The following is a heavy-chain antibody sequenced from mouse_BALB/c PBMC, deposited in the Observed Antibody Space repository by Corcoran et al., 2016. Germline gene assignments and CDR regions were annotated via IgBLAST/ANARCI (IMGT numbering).Heavy chain of an antibody. CDR1: GYTFTNYG. J-gene: IGHJ4*01. V-gene: IGHV9-1*02. D-gene: IGHD2-4*01. Sequence: QIKLVQSGPELKKPGETVKISCKASGYTFTNYGMNWVKQAPGKGLKWMGWINTYTGEPTYADDFKGRFAFSFETSASTAYLQINNLKNEDMATYFCARMITTEENYYARDYWGQGTSVTVSS. CDR3: ARMITTEENYYARDY. CDR2: INTYTGEP.